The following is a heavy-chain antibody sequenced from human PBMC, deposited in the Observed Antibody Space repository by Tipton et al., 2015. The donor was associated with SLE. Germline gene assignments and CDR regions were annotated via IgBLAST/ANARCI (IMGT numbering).Heavy chain of an antibody. Sequence: SLRLSCAASGFTFSSYAMHWVRQAPGKGLEYGSAISSNGGSTYYANSVKGRFTISRDNSKNTLYLQMGSLRAEDMAVYYCARARGIAVAGAFFDYWGQGTLVTVSS. CDR1: GFTFSSYA. D-gene: IGHD6-19*01. J-gene: IGHJ4*02. CDR3: ARARGIAVAGAFFDY. V-gene: IGHV3-64*01. CDR2: ISSNGGST.